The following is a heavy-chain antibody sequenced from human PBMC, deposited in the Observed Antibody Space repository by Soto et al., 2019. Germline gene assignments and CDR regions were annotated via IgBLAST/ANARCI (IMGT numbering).Heavy chain of an antibody. J-gene: IGHJ1*01. CDR2: MNPNSGNT. D-gene: IGHD6-6*01. V-gene: IGHV1-8*01. CDR1: GYSFTSYD. CDR3: ARVRMGSSSEDFQH. Sequence: QVQLVQSGAEVKKPGASVKVSCKASGYSFTSYDINWVRQATGQGLEWMGWMNPNSGNTGYAQKFQGRVTMTRNTSIGTAYMERGSLRSEDTAVYYCARVRMGSSSEDFQHWGQGTLVTVSS.